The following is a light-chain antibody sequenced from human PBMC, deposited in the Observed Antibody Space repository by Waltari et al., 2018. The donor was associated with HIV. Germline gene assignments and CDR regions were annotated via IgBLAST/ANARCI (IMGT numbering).Light chain of an antibody. CDR2: SNN. CDR1: SSTIGSNP. V-gene: IGLV1-44*01. CDR3: AAWDDSLNGWV. Sequence: SVLTQPPSASGTPGQRLTISCSGSSSTIGSNPVIFFQHLPGTAPKLLIYSNNQRPSGVPDRFSGSKSGTSASLAITGLQSEDEADYYCAAWDDSLNGWVFGGGTKLTVL. J-gene: IGLJ3*02.